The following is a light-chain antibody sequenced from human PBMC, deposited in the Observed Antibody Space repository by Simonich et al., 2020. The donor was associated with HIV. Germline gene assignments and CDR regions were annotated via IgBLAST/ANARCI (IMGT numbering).Light chain of an antibody. CDR1: SSDVGGYNY. Sequence: QSALTQPASVSGSPGQSITISCTGTSSDVGGYNYVSWYQQHPGKAPKIMIYDVSNRPSWVSNRFSGSTSGNTASLTISGLQAEDEADYYCSSYTSSSTLYVFGTGTKVTVL. CDR3: SSYTSSSTLYV. J-gene: IGLJ1*01. V-gene: IGLV2-14*03. CDR2: DVS.